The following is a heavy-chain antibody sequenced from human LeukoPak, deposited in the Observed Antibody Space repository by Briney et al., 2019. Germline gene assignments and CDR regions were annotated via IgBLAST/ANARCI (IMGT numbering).Heavy chain of an antibody. CDR1: GGSISSSSYY. Sequence: SETLSLTCTVSGGSISSSSYYWGWIRQPPGKGLEWIGSIYYSGSTYYNPSLKSRVTISVDTSKNLFSLKLSSVTAADTAVYYCARVSYSSGWHDAFDIWGQGTMVTVSS. V-gene: IGHV4-39*07. CDR2: IYYSGST. D-gene: IGHD6-19*01. CDR3: ARVSYSSGWHDAFDI. J-gene: IGHJ3*02.